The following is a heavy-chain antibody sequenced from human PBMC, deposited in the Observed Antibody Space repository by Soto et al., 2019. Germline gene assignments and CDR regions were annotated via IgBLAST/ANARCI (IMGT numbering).Heavy chain of an antibody. D-gene: IGHD3-9*01. Sequence: GGSLRLSCAASGFTFSNAWMSWVRQAPGKGLEWVGRIKSKTDGGTTDYAAPVKGRFTISRDDSKNTLYLQMNSLKTEDTAVYYCTTLELRYFAREDYWGQGTLVTVSS. CDR3: TTLELRYFAREDY. V-gene: IGHV3-15*01. J-gene: IGHJ4*02. CDR1: GFTFSNAW. CDR2: IKSKTDGGTT.